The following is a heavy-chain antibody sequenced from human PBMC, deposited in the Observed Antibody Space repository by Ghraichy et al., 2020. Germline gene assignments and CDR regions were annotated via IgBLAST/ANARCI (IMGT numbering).Heavy chain of an antibody. Sequence: GGSLRLSCTASGFTFRNFLMSWVRQAPGKGLEWVADIKQDGSEKDYVDSVKGRFTISRDNAKNLLYLQMNSLRAEDTAVYYCARRAELRITHGGVIILRPAWFDTWGQGTVVIVSS. CDR3: ARRAELRITHGGVIILRPAWFDT. V-gene: IGHV3-7*03. D-gene: IGHD3-3*01. CDR1: GFTFRNFL. CDR2: IKQDGSEK. J-gene: IGHJ5*02.